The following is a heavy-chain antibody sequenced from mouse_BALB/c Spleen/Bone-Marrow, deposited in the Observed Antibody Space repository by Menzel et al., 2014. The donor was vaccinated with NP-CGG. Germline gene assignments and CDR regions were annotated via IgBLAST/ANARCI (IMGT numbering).Heavy chain of an antibody. J-gene: IGHJ2*01. CDR1: GYTFTSYW. D-gene: IGHD2-1*01. CDR2: IYPGDGDT. CDR3: ARGGNYAGYYFDY. V-gene: IGHV1-87*01. Sequence: VQLQQSGAELARPGASVKLSCKASGYTFTSYWMQWVKPRPGQGLEWIGAIYPGDGDTRYTQKFKGKATLTADKSSSTAYMQLSSLASEDSAVYYCARGGNYAGYYFDYWGQGTTLTVSS.